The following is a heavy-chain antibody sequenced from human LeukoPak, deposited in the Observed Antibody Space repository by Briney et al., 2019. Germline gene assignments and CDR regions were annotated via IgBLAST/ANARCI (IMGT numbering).Heavy chain of an antibody. J-gene: IGHJ6*03. CDR2: IYSGGST. V-gene: IGHV3-53*01. D-gene: IGHD2-2*01. CDR3: ARDRKLTAADYYYYYMDV. Sequence: PGGSLRLSCAASGFIVSSNSMTWVRQAPGRGLEWVSVIYSGGSTYYADSVKGRFTISRDNIKNTLYLQMNSVRAEDTAVYYCARDRKLTAADYYYYYMDVWGKGTTVTVSS. CDR1: GFIVSSNS.